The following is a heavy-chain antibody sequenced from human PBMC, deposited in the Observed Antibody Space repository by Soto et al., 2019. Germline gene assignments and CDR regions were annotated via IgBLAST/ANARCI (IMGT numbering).Heavy chain of an antibody. D-gene: IGHD6-13*01. CDR1: GYSFTSYW. Sequence: GESLKISCKGSGYSFTSYWISWVRQMPGKGLEWMGRIDPSDSYTNYSPSFQGHVTISADKSISTAYLQWSSLKASDTAMYYCARHRGAAPPGGGDYYYYGMDVWGQGTTVTVS. CDR2: IDPSDSYT. CDR3: ARHRGAAPPGGGDYYYYGMDV. J-gene: IGHJ6*02. V-gene: IGHV5-10-1*01.